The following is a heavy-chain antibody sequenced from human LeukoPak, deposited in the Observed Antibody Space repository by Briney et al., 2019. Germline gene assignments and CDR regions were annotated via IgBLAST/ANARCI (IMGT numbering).Heavy chain of an antibody. D-gene: IGHD6-13*01. Sequence: ASVKVSCKASGYTFTSYGISWVRQAPGQGLEWMGWISAYNGNTNYAQKLQGRVTVTTDTSTSTAYMELRSLRSDDTAVYYCASPGGSSSWYADYYYGMDVWGQGTTVTVSS. V-gene: IGHV1-18*01. CDR1: GYTFTSYG. J-gene: IGHJ6*02. CDR3: ASPGGSSSWYADYYYGMDV. CDR2: ISAYNGNT.